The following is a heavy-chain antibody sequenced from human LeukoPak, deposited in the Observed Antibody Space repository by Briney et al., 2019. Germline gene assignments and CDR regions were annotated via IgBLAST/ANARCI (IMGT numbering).Heavy chain of an antibody. CDR3: ARDVVGATNDAFDI. CDR1: GFTFSSYS. V-gene: IGHV3-21*01. J-gene: IGHJ3*02. Sequence: GGSLRLSCAASGFTFSSYSMNWVRQAPGKGLEWVPSISSSSSYIYYADSVKGRFTISRDNAKNSLYLQMNSLRAEDTAVYYCARDVVGATNDAFDIWGQGTMVTVSS. D-gene: IGHD1-26*01. CDR2: ISSSSSYI.